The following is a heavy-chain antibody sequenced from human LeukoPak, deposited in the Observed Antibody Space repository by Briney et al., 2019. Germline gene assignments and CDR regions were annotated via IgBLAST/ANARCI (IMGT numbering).Heavy chain of an antibody. V-gene: IGHV4-59*01. CDR3: ARARDWNYVPFDY. J-gene: IGHJ4*02. D-gene: IGHD1-7*01. CDR2: IYYSGST. Sequence: SETLSLTCTVSGGSISSYYWSWIRQPPGKGLEWIGNIYYSGSTNYNPSLKSRVTISVDTSKNQFSLKLSSVTAADTAVYYCARARDWNYVPFDYWGQGTLVTVSS. CDR1: GGSISSYY.